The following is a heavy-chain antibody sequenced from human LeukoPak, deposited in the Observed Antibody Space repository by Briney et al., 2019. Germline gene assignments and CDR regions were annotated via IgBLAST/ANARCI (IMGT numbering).Heavy chain of an antibody. Sequence: GGSLRLSCEASGFTFSNYAITWVRQAPGEGLNWVSSISGSGGSTYYADSVKGRFTISRDNSKNTLYLQMNSLRADDTAVYYCAKGPQRDAFDIWGQGTLVTVSS. J-gene: IGHJ3*02. CDR1: GFTFSNYA. V-gene: IGHV3-23*01. CDR2: ISGSGGST. CDR3: AKGPQRDAFDI.